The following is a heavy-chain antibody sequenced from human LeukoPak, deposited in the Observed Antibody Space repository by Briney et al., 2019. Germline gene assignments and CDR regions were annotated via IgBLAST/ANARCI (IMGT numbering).Heavy chain of an antibody. CDR2: TFYSGNS. CDR1: GGSISSGGYY. Sequence: SETLSLTCTVSGGSISSGGYYWGWIRQSPGKGLEWIGSTFYSGNSYYNPSLKSRVTMSMDTSKNQFSLKLTSVTAADAAIYFCARQHSSGWLWFDPWGQGTLVTVSS. V-gene: IGHV4-39*01. J-gene: IGHJ5*02. D-gene: IGHD6-19*01. CDR3: ARQHSSGWLWFDP.